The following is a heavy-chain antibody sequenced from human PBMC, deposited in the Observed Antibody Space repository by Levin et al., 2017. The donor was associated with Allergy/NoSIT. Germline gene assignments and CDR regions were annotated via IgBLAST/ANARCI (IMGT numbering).Heavy chain of an antibody. CDR2: IKSKTDGGTT. V-gene: IGHV3-15*07. Sequence: PGGSLRLSCAASGFTFSNAWMNWVRQAPGKGLEWVGRIKSKTDGGTTDYAAPVKGRFTISRDDSKNTLYLQMNSLKTEDTAVYYCTTCSGGSCYLFAFDIWGQGTMVTVSS. J-gene: IGHJ3*02. D-gene: IGHD2-15*01. CDR3: TTCSGGSCYLFAFDI. CDR1: GFTFSNAW.